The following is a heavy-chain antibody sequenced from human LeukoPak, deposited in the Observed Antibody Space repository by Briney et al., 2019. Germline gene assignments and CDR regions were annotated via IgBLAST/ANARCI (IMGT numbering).Heavy chain of an antibody. Sequence: GGCLRLSCVASGFTFSSYALSWVRQAPGKGLEWVSSVSTSGGTTYSADSVKGRFTISRDNSKNTLYLQMNSLRAEDTAVFYCARSSRRVGASTPYYYYFYMDVWGKGTTVTVSS. CDR1: GFTFSSYA. V-gene: IGHV3-23*01. CDR2: VSTSGGTT. J-gene: IGHJ6*03. CDR3: ARSSRRVGASTPYYYYFYMDV. D-gene: IGHD1-26*01.